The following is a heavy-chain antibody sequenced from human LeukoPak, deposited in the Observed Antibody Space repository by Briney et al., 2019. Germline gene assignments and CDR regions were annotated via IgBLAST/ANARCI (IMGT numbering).Heavy chain of an antibody. CDR1: GGSISSGDYY. Sequence: SETLSLTCTVSGGSISSGDYYWSWIRQPPGKGLEWIGYIYYSGSTYYNPSLKSPVTISVDTSKNQFSLKLSSVTAADTAVYYCARSSSWRPFDPWGQGTLVTVSS. V-gene: IGHV4-30-4*01. D-gene: IGHD6-13*01. J-gene: IGHJ5*02. CDR2: IYYSGST. CDR3: ARSSSWRPFDP.